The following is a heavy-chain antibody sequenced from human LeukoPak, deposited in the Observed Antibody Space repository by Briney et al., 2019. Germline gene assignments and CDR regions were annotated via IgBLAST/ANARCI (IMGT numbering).Heavy chain of an antibody. Sequence: PSETLSLTCGVQGESFSGYYWSWIRQPPGKGLEWIGEIHYSGATNYNPSLKSRVTISGDTSKNQVFLRMTSVTAADTALYYCARGILFDYYFDSWGQGTLVTVSS. D-gene: IGHD3-9*01. CDR2: IHYSGAT. J-gene: IGHJ4*02. CDR1: GESFSGYY. V-gene: IGHV4-34*01. CDR3: ARGILFDYYFDS.